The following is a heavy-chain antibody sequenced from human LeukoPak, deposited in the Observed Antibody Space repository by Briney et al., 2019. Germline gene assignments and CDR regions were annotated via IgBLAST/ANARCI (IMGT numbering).Heavy chain of an antibody. CDR3: AKDTFMITFGGVIGSFDY. J-gene: IGHJ4*02. V-gene: IGHV3-23*01. Sequence: GESLRLSCAASGFTFSSYAMSWVGQAPGKGLEWVSAISGSGGSTYFADSVKGRFTISRDNSKNTLYLQMSSLRAEDTAVYYCAKDTFMITFGGVIGSFDYWGQGTLVTVSS. D-gene: IGHD3-16*02. CDR2: ISGSGGST. CDR1: GFTFSSYA.